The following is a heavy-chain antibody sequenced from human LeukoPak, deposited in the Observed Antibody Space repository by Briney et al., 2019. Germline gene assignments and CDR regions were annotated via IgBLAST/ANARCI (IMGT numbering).Heavy chain of an antibody. D-gene: IGHD1-1*01. CDR2: ISYDGNNK. V-gene: IGHV3-30-3*01. CDR3: VTSWNRQQRDY. CDR1: GFTFSTFA. Sequence: GGSLRLSCAASGFTFSTFAMHWVRQAPGKGLEWVAVISYDGNNKYYADSVKGRFTISRDNSKNTLYLQMNSLRVEDTAVYYCVTSWNRQQRDYWGQGILVTVSS. J-gene: IGHJ4*02.